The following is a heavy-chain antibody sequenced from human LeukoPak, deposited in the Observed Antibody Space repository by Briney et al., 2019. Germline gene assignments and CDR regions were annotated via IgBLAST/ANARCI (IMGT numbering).Heavy chain of an antibody. CDR2: IYHSGST. V-gene: IGHV4-38-2*01. J-gene: IGHJ4*02. Sequence: SETLSLTCAVSGYSISNGYYWGWIRQPPGKGLEWIGSIYHSGSTYYNPSLKSRVTISVDTSKNQFSLKLSSVTAADTAVYYCARGKTDDYGDRYFDYWGQGTLVTVSS. CDR3: ARGKTDDYGDRYFDY. D-gene: IGHD4-17*01. CDR1: GYSISNGYY.